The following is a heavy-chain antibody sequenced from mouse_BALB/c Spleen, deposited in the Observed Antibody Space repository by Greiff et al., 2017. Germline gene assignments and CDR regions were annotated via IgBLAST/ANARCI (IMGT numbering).Heavy chain of an antibody. Sequence: EVQLVESGGDLVKPGGSLKLSCAASGFTFSSYGMSWVRQTPDKRLEWVATISSGGSYTYYPDSVKGRFTISRDNAKNTLYLQMSSLKSEDTAMYYRAKGKLQDYYAMDYWGQGTSVTVSS. D-gene: IGHD2-1*01. J-gene: IGHJ4*01. V-gene: IGHV5-6*01. CDR3: AKGKLQDYYAMDY. CDR1: GFTFSSYG. CDR2: ISSGGSYT.